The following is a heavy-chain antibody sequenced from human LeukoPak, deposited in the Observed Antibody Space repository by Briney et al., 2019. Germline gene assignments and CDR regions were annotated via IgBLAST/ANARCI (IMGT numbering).Heavy chain of an antibody. Sequence: ASVKVSCKASGGTFSSYAISWVRQAPGQGLEWMGGIIPIFGTANYAQKFQGRVTMTRDTSTSTVYMELSSLRFEDTAVYYCARDSTAFYDSSGYYLDYWGQGTLVTVSS. V-gene: IGHV1-69*05. J-gene: IGHJ4*02. CDR3: ARDSTAFYDSSGYYLDY. CDR2: IIPIFGTA. CDR1: GGTFSSYA. D-gene: IGHD3-22*01.